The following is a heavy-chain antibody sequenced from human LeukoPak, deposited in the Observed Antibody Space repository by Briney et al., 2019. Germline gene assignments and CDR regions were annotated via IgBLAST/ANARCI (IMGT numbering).Heavy chain of an antibody. CDR1: GFTSSSYA. Sequence: GGSLRLSCAASGFTSSSYAMSWVRQAPGKGLEWVSAISGSGGSTYYADSVKGRFTISRDNSKNTLYLQMNSLRAEDTAVYYCAIDILTGTPGDWFDPWGQGTLVTVSS. CDR2: ISGSGGST. D-gene: IGHD3-9*01. J-gene: IGHJ5*02. V-gene: IGHV3-23*01. CDR3: AIDILTGTPGDWFDP.